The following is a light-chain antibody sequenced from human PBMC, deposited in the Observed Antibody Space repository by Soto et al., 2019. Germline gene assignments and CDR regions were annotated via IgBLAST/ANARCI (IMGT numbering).Light chain of an antibody. V-gene: IGLV4-69*01. CDR2: LNSDGSH. CDR3: QTWGTGYWV. J-gene: IGLJ3*02. CDR1: SGHSSYA. Sequence: QAVLTQSPSASASLGASVKLTCTLSSGHSSYAIAWYQQPPEKGPRYLMKLNSDGSHTKGDGIPDRFSGSSSGAERYLTISSLQSEDEADYYCQTWGTGYWVFGGGTKVTVL.